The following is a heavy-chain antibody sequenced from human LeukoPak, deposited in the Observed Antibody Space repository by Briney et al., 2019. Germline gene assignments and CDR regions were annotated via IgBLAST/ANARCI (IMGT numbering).Heavy chain of an antibody. CDR1: GYSFSGYW. D-gene: IGHD2-8*02. J-gene: IGHJ5*02. CDR3: AIQPGSGA. Sequence: GESLKISCKASGYSFSGYWIAWVRQMPGKGLEWMGIIFPGDSDTRYSPSFQGQVTISADKATSTVSLQWRTLRASDSAMYYCAIQPGSGAWGQGTLGTVSS. CDR2: IFPGDSDT. V-gene: IGHV5-51*01.